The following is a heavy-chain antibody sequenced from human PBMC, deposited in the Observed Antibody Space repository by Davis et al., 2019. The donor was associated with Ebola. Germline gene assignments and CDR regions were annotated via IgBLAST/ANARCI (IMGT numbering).Heavy chain of an antibody. CDR2: IKQDGSDK. V-gene: IGHV3-7*01. CDR1: GFTFSSYW. J-gene: IGHJ4*02. D-gene: IGHD3-10*01. Sequence: GESLKISCAASGFTFSSYWMHWVRLAPGKGLEWVANIKQDGSDKYYMDSVKGRFTVSRDNAKNSLYLQMNTLRAEDTAVYYCARRYYGSGTYYKDYWGQGTLVTVSS. CDR3: ARRYYGSGTYYKDY.